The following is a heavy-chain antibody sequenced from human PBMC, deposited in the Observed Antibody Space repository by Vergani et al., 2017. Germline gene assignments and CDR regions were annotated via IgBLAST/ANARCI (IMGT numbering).Heavy chain of an antibody. D-gene: IGHD3-22*01. Sequence: QVQLVESGGGVVQPGRSLRLSCAASGFTFSSYAMHWVRQAPGKGLEWVAVISYDGSNKYYADSVKGRFTISRDNSKNTLYLQMNSLRAEDTAVYYCARDWYYYDSSGQVFDYWGQGTLVTVSS. CDR3: ARDWYYYDSSGQVFDY. V-gene: IGHV3-30*01. CDR1: GFTFSSYA. CDR2: ISYDGSNK. J-gene: IGHJ4*02.